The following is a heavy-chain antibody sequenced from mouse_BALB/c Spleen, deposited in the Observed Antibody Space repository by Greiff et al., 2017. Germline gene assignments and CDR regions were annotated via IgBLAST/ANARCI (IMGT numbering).Heavy chain of an antibody. J-gene: IGHJ1*01. Sequence: QVQLQQSGAELVKPGASVKMSCKASGYTFTEYIIHWVKQRSGQGLEWIGWFYPGSGRIEYKEKFKDKATLTADKSSRTVYMELSRLKSESAAVYFCARHENDSRSYDDYCYVEVWGAGTTVTVSS. V-gene: IGHV1-62-2*01. CDR3: ARHENDSRSYDDYCYVEV. D-gene: IGHD1-1*01. CDR1: GYTFTEYI. CDR2: FYPGSGRI.